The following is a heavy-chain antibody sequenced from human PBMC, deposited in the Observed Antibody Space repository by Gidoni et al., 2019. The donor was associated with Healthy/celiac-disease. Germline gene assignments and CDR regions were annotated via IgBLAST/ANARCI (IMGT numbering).Heavy chain of an antibody. D-gene: IGHD2-21*01. V-gene: IGHV3-7*01. J-gene: IGHJ6*02. CDR1: GFTFSSYW. Sequence: EVQLVESGGGLVQPGGSLRLSCAASGFTFSSYWMSWVRQAPGKGVEWVGNIKQDGSEKYYVDSVKGRFTISRDNAKNSLYLQMNSLRAEDTAVYYCARPPFHDPMDVWGQGTTVTVSS. CDR3: ARPPFHDPMDV. CDR2: IKQDGSEK.